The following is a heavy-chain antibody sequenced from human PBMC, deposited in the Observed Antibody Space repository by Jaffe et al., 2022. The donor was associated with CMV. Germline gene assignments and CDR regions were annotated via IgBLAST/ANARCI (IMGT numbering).Heavy chain of an antibody. CDR2: IYYSGST. Sequence: QVQLQESGPGLVKPSETLSLTCTVSGGSISSYYWSWIRQPPGKGLEWIGYIYYSGSTNYNPSLKSRVTISVDTSKNQFSLKLSSVTAADTAVYYCARAGFDWFDYYYYYMDVWGKGTTVTVSS. CDR3: ARAGFDWFDYYYYYMDV. J-gene: IGHJ6*03. CDR1: GGSISSYY. V-gene: IGHV4-59*01. D-gene: IGHD3-9*01.